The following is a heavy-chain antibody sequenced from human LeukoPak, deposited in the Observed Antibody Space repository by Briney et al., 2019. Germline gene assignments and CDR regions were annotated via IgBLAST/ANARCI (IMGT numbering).Heavy chain of an antibody. CDR1: GYSFTSYW. V-gene: IGHV5-51*01. D-gene: IGHD2-15*01. CDR2: IYPGDSDTIT. J-gene: IGHJ3*02. Sequence: GESLKISCKGSGYSFTSYWIGWVRQMPGKGLEWMGIIYPGDSDTITRDSPSFQGQVITSADKSISTAFLQWSSLKASDTAMYYCAKSSPRGYGAFDIWGQGTMVTVSS. CDR3: AKSSPRGYGAFDI.